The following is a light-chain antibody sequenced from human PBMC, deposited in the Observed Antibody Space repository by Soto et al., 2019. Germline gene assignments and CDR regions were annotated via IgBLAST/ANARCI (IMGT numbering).Light chain of an antibody. J-gene: IGKJ2*01. CDR2: GAS. Sequence: EIVMTQSPATLSVSPGERATLSCRASQSVGSNLAWYQQKPGQAPRLLIYGASTRTTAIPARFSGGGSGTEFSLTISSLQSEDFGVYYCQQYNNWPPYSFGQGTKLEIK. V-gene: IGKV3-15*01. CDR1: QSVGSN. CDR3: QQYNNWPPYS.